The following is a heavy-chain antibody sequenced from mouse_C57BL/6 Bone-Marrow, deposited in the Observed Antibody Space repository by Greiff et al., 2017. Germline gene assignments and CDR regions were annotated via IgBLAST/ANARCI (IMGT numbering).Heavy chain of an antibody. Sequence: QVQLQQSGPELVKPGASVKISCKASGYAFSSSWMNWVKQRPGKGLEWIGRIYPGDGDTNYNGKFKGKATLTADKSSSTAYMQLSSLTSEDSAVYFCARKGGGNYAWFAYWGQETLVTVSA. CDR3: ARKGGGNYAWFAY. J-gene: IGHJ3*01. CDR2: IYPGDGDT. V-gene: IGHV1-82*01. CDR1: GYAFSSSW. D-gene: IGHD2-1*01.